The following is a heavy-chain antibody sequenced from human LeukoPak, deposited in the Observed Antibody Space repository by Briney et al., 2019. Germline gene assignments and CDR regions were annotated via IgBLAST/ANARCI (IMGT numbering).Heavy chain of an antibody. J-gene: IGHJ6*03. CDR3: ARDGEIAKIGYYYHQQDG. Sequence: ASVKVSCKASGYTFTSYGISWVRQAPGQGLEWMGWISAYNGNTNYAQKLQGRVTMTTDTSTSTAYMELRSLRSDDTAVYYCARDGEIAKIGYYYHQQDGWGKGTTVTVSS. D-gene: IGHD5-24*01. V-gene: IGHV1-18*01. CDR1: GYTFTSYG. CDR2: ISAYNGNT.